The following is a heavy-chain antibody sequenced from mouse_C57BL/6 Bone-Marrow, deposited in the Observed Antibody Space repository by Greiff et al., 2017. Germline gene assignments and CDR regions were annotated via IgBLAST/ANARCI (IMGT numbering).Heavy chain of an antibody. V-gene: IGHV7-1*01. Sequence: EVKLMESGGGLVQSGRSLRLSCATSGFTFSDFYMEWVRQAPGKGLEWIAASRNKANDYTTEYSASVKGRFIVSRDTSQSILYLQMNALRAEDTAIYYCARDAGDYDGAWFAYWGQGTLVTVSA. CDR2: SRNKANDYTT. CDR1: GFTFSDFY. CDR3: ARDAGDYDGAWFAY. J-gene: IGHJ3*01. D-gene: IGHD2-4*01.